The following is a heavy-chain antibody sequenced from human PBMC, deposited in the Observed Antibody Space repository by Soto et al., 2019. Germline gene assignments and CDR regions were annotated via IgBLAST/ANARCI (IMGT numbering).Heavy chain of an antibody. V-gene: IGHV4-59*08. D-gene: IGHD5-18*01. CDR3: ASLGQPPKYYFDY. J-gene: IGHJ4*02. CDR1: GGSISSYY. Sequence: NPSETLSLTCTVSGGSISSYYWSWIRQPPGKGLEWIGYIYYSGSTNYNPSLKSRVTISVDTSKNQFSLKLSSVTAADTPVYYCASLGQPPKYYFDYWGQGTLVTVSS. CDR2: IYYSGST.